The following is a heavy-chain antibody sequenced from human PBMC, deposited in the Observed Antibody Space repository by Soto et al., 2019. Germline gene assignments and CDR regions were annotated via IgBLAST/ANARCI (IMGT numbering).Heavy chain of an antibody. J-gene: IGHJ5*02. V-gene: IGHV1-3*01. CDR3: AGESKSYSGYDP. D-gene: IGHD5-12*01. CDR2: INAGNGNT. CDR1: GYTFTSYA. Sequence: QVQLVQSGAEVKKPGASVKVSCKASGYTFTSYAMHWVRQAPGQRLEWMGWINAGNGNTKYSQKFQGRVTITRDTSASTAYMELSSLRSEDTAVYYCAGESKSYSGYDPWGQGTLVTVSS.